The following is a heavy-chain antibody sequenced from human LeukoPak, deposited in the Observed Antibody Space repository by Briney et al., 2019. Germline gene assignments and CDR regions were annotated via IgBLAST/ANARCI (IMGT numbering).Heavy chain of an antibody. CDR3: ARDQLPHFDY. Sequence: SETLSLTCSVSGGSISSYYWSWIRRPAGKGLEWIGRIYTSGSTNYNPSLKSRVAMSVDTSKNQFSLKLSSVTAADTAVYYCARDQLPHFDYWGQGTLVTVSS. D-gene: IGHD2-2*01. CDR1: GGSISSYY. V-gene: IGHV4-4*07. J-gene: IGHJ4*02. CDR2: IYTSGST.